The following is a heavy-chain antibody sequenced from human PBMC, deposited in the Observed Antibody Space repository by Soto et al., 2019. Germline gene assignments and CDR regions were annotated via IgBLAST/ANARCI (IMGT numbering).Heavy chain of an antibody. CDR1: GFTFDDYA. D-gene: IGHD2-2*01. Sequence: PGGSLRLSCAASGFTFDDYAMHWARQAPGKGLEWVSGISWNFVIGYADSVKGRFTISRDNAKNSLYLQMNSLRAEDTALYYCTKDMGVGSISWNNWFDPWGQGTLVTVSS. V-gene: IGHV3-9*01. CDR2: ISWNFVI. J-gene: IGHJ5*02. CDR3: TKDMGVGSISWNNWFDP.